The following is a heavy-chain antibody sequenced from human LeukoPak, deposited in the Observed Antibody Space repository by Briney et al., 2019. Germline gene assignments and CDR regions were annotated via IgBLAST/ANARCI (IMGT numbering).Heavy chain of an antibody. Sequence: LXCAVXXGSXSGYXWTWIRQPPGKGXEWIGEINHSGSTNYNPSLKSRVTISVDTSKNQFSLKLSSVSAADTAVYYCARGGVVAPIDYWGQGTLVTVSS. CDR2: INHSGST. J-gene: IGHJ4*02. CDR1: XGSXSGYX. V-gene: IGHV4-34*01. D-gene: IGHD5-12*01. CDR3: ARGGVVAPIDY.